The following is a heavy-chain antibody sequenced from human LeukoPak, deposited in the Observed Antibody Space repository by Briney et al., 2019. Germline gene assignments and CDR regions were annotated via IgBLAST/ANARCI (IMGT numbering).Heavy chain of an antibody. Sequence: SETLSLTCTVSGGSISSYYWSWIRQPPGKGLEWIGYIYYSGSTSYNPSLKSRVTISVDTSKNQFSLKLSSVTAADTAVYYCARTLYSSGWYYFDYWGQGTLVTVSS. CDR3: ARTLYSSGWYYFDY. D-gene: IGHD6-19*01. J-gene: IGHJ4*02. CDR2: IYYSGST. V-gene: IGHV4-59*01. CDR1: GGSISSYY.